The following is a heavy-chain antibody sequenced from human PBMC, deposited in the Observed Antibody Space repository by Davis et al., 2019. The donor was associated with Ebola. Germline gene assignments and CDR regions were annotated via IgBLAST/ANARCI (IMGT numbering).Heavy chain of an antibody. D-gene: IGHD6-13*01. CDR2: IYYSGST. V-gene: IGHV4-61*08. CDR1: GGSISSGGYY. J-gene: IGHJ6*02. CDR3: ARDIRQLSSSWPGYYYYYGMDV. Sequence: MPSETLSLTCAVSGGSISSGGYYWSWIRQPPGKGLEWIGYIYYSGSTNYNPSLKSRVTISVDTSKNQFSLKLSSVTAADTAVYYCARDIRQLSSSWPGYYYYYGMDVWGQGTTVTVSS.